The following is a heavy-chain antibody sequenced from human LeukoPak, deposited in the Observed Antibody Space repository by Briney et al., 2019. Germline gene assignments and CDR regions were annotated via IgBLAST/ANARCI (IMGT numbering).Heavy chain of an antibody. CDR3: ARGSGSSWYQGYYYGMDV. Sequence: ASVKVSCKASGYTYTSYGTSWVRQAPGQGLEWMGWISAYNGNTNYAQKFQGRVTMTRNTSISTAYMELSSLRSEDTAVYYCARGSGSSWYQGYYYGMDVWGQGTTVTVSS. J-gene: IGHJ6*02. V-gene: IGHV1-18*01. D-gene: IGHD6-13*01. CDR2: ISAYNGNT. CDR1: GYTYTSYG.